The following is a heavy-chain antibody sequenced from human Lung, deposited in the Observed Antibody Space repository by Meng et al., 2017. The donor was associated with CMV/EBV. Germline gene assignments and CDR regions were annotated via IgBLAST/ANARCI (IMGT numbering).Heavy chain of an antibody. CDR3: ARRRVLITIFGVVLDRSFDY. V-gene: IGHV4-34*01. CDR1: SCSGDY. Sequence: SCSGDYWSWIRQPPGKGLEWIGEINHSGSTNYNPSLKSRVTISVDTSKNQFSLKLSSVTAADTAVYYCARRRVLITIFGVVLDRSFDYWGQGTLVTVSS. D-gene: IGHD3-3*01. CDR2: INHSGST. J-gene: IGHJ4*02.